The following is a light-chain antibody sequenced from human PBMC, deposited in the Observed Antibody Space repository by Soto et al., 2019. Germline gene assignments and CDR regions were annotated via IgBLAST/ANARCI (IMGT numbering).Light chain of an antibody. CDR3: QQYNNRPWT. CDR1: ESVNSN. CDR2: GAS. J-gene: IGKJ1*01. V-gene: IGKV3-15*01. Sequence: EIEMTQSPSTLSVSPGERATLSCRASESVNSNLAWYQQKPGKAPRLLIYGASTRDTGIPARFSGSGSGTEFTLTISSLPAEDFAVYYCQQYNNRPWTFGQGTKVEIK.